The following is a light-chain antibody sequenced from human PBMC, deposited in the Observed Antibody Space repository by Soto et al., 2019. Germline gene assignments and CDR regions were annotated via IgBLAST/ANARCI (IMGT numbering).Light chain of an antibody. J-gene: IGLJ1*01. CDR3: CSYAGSYTGV. V-gene: IGLV2-11*01. CDR1: SSDVGGYNY. Sequence: QSALTQPRSVSGSPGQSVTISCTGTSSDVGGYNYVSWYQQHPGKAPKLMIYDVSKRPSGVPDRFSGSKSGNMASLTISGLQAEDEAAYYCCSYAGSYTGVFGTGTKLTVL. CDR2: DVS.